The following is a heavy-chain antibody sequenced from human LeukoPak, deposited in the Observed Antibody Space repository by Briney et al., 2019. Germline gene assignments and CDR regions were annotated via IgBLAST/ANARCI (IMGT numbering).Heavy chain of an antibody. V-gene: IGHV3-23*01. CDR2: ISGSGDNT. Sequence: GGSLRLSCAASGFPFSSYAMSWVRQAPGKGLEGFSTISGSGDNTYYADSVKGRFTISRDNSRNTLFLQMNSLRADDTAVYYCAKDRARYGNYAYCFDYWGQGNLVTVSS. J-gene: IGHJ4*02. D-gene: IGHD4-17*01. CDR3: AKDRARYGNYAYCFDY. CDR1: GFPFSSYA.